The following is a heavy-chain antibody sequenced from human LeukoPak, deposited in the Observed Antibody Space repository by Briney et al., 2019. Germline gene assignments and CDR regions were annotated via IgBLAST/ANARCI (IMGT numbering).Heavy chain of an antibody. J-gene: IGHJ3*02. V-gene: IGHV1-69*02. D-gene: IGHD4-17*01. Sequence: SVKVSCKASGGTFSSYTISWVRQAPGQGLEWMGRIIPILGIANYAQRFQGRVTITADKSTSTAYMELSSLRSEDTAVYYCASYGDYGGDAFDIWGQGTMVTVSS. CDR1: GGTFSSYT. CDR3: ASYGDYGGDAFDI. CDR2: IIPILGIA.